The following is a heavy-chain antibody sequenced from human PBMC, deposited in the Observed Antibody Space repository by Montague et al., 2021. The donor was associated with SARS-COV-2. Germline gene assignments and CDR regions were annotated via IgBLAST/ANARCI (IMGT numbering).Heavy chain of an antibody. CDR1: EFASSSYA. J-gene: IGHJ3*02. D-gene: IGHD1-26*01. CDR2: IYSGGSST. CDR3: AKSAWGVTDAFDI. Sequence: SLRLSCPASEFASSSYAMSWVRQAPGKGLEWVSAIYSGGSSTFYXDSVKGRFTISRDNSKNTLYLQMNSLRAEDTAVYYCAKSAWGVTDAFDIWGQGTMVTVSS. V-gene: IGHV3-23*03.